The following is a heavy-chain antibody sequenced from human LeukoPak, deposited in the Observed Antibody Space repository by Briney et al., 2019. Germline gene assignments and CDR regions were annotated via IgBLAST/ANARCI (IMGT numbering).Heavy chain of an antibody. CDR3: ATWYTSGWHAFDT. CDR2: IYQTGAT. Sequence: SETLSLTCIVSGGSISNYYWSWVRQPPGKGLEWVGYIYQTGATSYNPSLKSRVSITVDTSKNQFSLNLRTVTAADTAVYYCATWYTSGWHAFDTWGQGTMVIVSS. CDR1: GGSISNYY. V-gene: IGHV4-59*08. D-gene: IGHD6-19*01. J-gene: IGHJ3*02.